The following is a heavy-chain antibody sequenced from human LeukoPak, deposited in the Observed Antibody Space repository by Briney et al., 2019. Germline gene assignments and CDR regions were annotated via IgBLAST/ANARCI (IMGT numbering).Heavy chain of an antibody. CDR2: FYHSGST. V-gene: IGHV4-39*07. Sequence: SETLSLTCTVSGASISSSSYNWGWIRQPPGKGLEWIGTFYHSGSTYDNPSLKSRVTISVDTSKNQFSLKLSSVTAADTAVYYCARAVAGTRYFGYWGQGTLVTVSS. CDR3: ARAVAGTRYFGY. J-gene: IGHJ4*02. CDR1: GASISSSSYN. D-gene: IGHD6-19*01.